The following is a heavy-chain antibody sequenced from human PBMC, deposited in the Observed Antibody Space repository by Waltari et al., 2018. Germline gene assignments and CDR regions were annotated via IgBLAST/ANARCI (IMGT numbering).Heavy chain of an antibody. J-gene: IGHJ4*02. CDR1: GGSISSSSYY. CDR3: ARDSYYYGSGSYGY. D-gene: IGHD3-10*01. CDR2: IYYSGST. V-gene: IGHV4-39*07. Sequence: QLQLQESGPGLVKPSETLSLTCTVSGGSISSSSYYWGWIRRPPGKGLEWIGIIYYSGSTYYNPSLKSRVTISVDTSKNQFSLKLSSVTAADTAVYYCARDSYYYGSGSYGYWGQGTLVTVSS.